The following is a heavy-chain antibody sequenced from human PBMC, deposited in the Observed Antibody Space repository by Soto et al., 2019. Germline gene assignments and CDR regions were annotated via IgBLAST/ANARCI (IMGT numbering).Heavy chain of an antibody. CDR1: GGTFSKHT. V-gene: IGHV1-69*08. J-gene: IGHJ4*02. Sequence: QVQLEQSGAEVKKPGSSVKVSCKPSGGTFSKHTISWVRQAPGQGLEWMGRISPIVGTVSYAQKFQGRVAMSSYESTGTVYMELRRLRSEDTAMYYCARDEKKLAGWYYLDHWGQGTLVTVSS. CDR3: ARDEKKLAGWYYLDH. CDR2: ISPIVGTV. D-gene: IGHD6-19*01.